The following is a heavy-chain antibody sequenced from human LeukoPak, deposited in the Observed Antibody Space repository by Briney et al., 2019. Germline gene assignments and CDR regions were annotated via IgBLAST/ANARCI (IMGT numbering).Heavy chain of an antibody. J-gene: IGHJ6*02. Sequence: SETLSLTCTVSGGSISSGDYYWSWIRQPPGKGLEWIGYIYYSGSTYYNPSLKSRDTISVDTSKNQFSLKLSSVTAADTAVYYCARGYAFYGMDVWGQGTTVTVSS. CDR2: IYYSGST. CDR3: ARGYAFYGMDV. D-gene: IGHD2-2*01. CDR1: GGSISSGDYY. V-gene: IGHV4-30-4*01.